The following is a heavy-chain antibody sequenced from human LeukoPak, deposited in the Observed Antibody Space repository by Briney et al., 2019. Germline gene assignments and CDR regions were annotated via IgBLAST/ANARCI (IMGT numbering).Heavy chain of an antibody. D-gene: IGHD2-21*01. CDR1: SDSLSSYY. CDR2: IIHDGRV. V-gene: IGHV4-34*12. CDR3: VTGLIPAEF. J-gene: IGHJ4*02. Sequence: SETLSLTCAVHSDSLSSYYRSWIRQPPGKGLEWIGKIIHDGRVTYNASLGTRVSISADTSKNHFTLELKSVTATDTAIYYCVTGLIPAEFWGQGTLVTVSS.